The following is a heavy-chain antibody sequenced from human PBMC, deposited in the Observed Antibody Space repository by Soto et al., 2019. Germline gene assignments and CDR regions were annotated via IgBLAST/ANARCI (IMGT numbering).Heavy chain of an antibody. J-gene: IGHJ4*02. CDR1: GYSFTSYW. CDR3: ARYPAPDPETPWLLLPYFDY. D-gene: IGHD3-22*01. V-gene: IGHV5-51*01. Sequence: GESLKISCKGSGYSFTSYWIGWVRQMPGKGLEWMGIIYPGDSDTRYSPSFQGQVTISAVKSISTAYLQWSSLKASDTAMYYCARYPAPDPETPWLLLPYFDYWGQGTLVTVSS. CDR2: IYPGDSDT.